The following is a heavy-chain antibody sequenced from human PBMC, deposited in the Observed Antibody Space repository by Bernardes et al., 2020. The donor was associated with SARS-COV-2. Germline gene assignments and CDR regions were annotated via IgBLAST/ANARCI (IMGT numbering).Heavy chain of an antibody. Sequence: ASVKVSCKASGYTFTSYGISWVRQAPGQGLEWMGWISAYNGNTNYAQKLQGRVTMTTDTSTSTAYMELRSLRDDDTAVYYCVKRRAIFELWAGNLDHWGQGTLVTVSS. CDR3: VKRRAIFELWAGNLDH. J-gene: IGHJ1*01. CDR2: ISAYNGNT. D-gene: IGHD3-10*01. CDR1: GYTFTSYG. V-gene: IGHV1-18*01.